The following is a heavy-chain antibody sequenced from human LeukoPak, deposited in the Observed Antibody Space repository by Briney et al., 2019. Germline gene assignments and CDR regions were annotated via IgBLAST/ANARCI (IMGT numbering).Heavy chain of an antibody. J-gene: IGHJ4*02. V-gene: IGHV3-30*18. D-gene: IGHD4-17*01. CDR3: AKDRHTVTTFDY. CDR2: ISYDGRNK. CDR1: GFTFSSYE. Sequence: PGGSLRLSCAASGFTFSSYEMKWVRQAPGKGLEWVAVISYDGRNKYYADSVEGRFTISRDNSKNTLYLQMNSLRVEDTAVYYCAKDRHTVTTFDYWGQGTLVTVSS.